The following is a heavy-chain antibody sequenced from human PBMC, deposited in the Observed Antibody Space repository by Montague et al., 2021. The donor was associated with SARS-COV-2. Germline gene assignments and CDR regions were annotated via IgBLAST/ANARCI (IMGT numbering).Heavy chain of an antibody. Sequence: SLRLSCAASGFTFDDYAMHWVRQASGKGLEWVSGISWNSGSIGYADSVKGRFTISRDNAKNSLYLQMNSLRAEETALYYCAKAGNTSCYVRCGWFDPWGQGTLVTVSS. J-gene: IGHJ5*02. CDR3: AKAGNTSCYVRCGWFDP. V-gene: IGHV3-9*01. D-gene: IGHD2-2*01. CDR1: GFTFDDYA. CDR2: ISWNSGSI.